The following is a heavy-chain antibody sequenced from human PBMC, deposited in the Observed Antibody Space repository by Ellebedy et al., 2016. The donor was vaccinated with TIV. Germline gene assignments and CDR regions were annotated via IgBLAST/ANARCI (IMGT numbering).Heavy chain of an antibody. V-gene: IGHV4-31*03. CDR2: IYYSGST. CDR1: GGSISSGGYY. Sequence: MPSETLSLTCTVSGGSISSGGYYRSWIRQHPGKGLEWIGYIYYSGSTYYNPSLKSRVTISVDTSKNQFSLKLSSVTAADTAVYYCARKSLSNWSFDLWGRGTLVTVSS. J-gene: IGHJ2*01. CDR3: ARKSLSNWSFDL.